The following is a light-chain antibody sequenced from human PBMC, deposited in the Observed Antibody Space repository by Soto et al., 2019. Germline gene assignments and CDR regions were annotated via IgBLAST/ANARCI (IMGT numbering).Light chain of an antibody. J-gene: IGKJ1*01. CDR3: QQYYDWPQT. Sequence: EIVMTQSPATLSVSPGERATLSCRASQSVSSNLAWYQQKPGQAPRLLIYGASTRATGIPARFSGSGSGTAFTLTISSLQSDDVAVYYCQQYYDWPQTFGQGTKVDIK. CDR1: QSVSSN. CDR2: GAS. V-gene: IGKV3-15*01.